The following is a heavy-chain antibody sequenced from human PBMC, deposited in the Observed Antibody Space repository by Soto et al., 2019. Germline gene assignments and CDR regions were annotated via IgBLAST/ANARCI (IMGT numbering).Heavy chain of an antibody. CDR2: ISWNSGSI. V-gene: IGHV3-9*01. Sequence: EVQLVESGGGLVQPGRSLRLSCAASGFTCDDYAMHWVRQAPGKGLEWVSGISWNSGSIGYADSLKGRFTISRDNAKNSLYLQMNSLRAEDTDLYYCAGGTLLVPAASGGRDVWGQGTTVTVSS. J-gene: IGHJ6*02. CDR3: AGGTLLVPAASGGRDV. CDR1: GFTCDDYA. D-gene: IGHD2-2*01.